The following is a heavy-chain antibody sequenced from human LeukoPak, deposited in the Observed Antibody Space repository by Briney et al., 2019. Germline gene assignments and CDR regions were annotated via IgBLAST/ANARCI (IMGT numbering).Heavy chain of an antibody. CDR1: GFIFSSYG. CDR2: ISYDGSNK. D-gene: IGHD4-23*01. V-gene: IGHV3-30*18. Sequence: PGGSLRLSCAVSGFIFSSYGMHWVRQAPGEGLEWVAVISYDGSNKFYADSVKGRFTISRDNSKNTLYLQMNSLRAEDTTMYYCAKIGGNVVYWGQGTLVTVSS. CDR3: AKIGGNVVY. J-gene: IGHJ4*02.